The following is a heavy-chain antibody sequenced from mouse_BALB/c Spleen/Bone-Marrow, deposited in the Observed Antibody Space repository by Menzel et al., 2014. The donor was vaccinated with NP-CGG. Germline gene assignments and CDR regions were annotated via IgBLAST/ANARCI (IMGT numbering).Heavy chain of an antibody. V-gene: IGHV14-3*02. J-gene: IGHJ4*01. CDR1: GFDIKDTY. D-gene: IGHD4-1*01. Sequence: EVQLQESGAELVKPGASVKLSCTASGFDIKDTYMHWVKQRPEQGLEWIGRIDPANGNTKYDPKFQGKATITADTSSNTAYLQLSSLTSEDTAVYYCARWEYYAMDYWGQGTSVTVSS. CDR3: ARWEYYAMDY. CDR2: IDPANGNT.